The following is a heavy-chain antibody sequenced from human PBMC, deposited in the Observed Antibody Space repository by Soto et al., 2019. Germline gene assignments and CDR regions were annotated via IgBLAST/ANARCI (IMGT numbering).Heavy chain of an antibody. D-gene: IGHD4-17*01. V-gene: IGHV3-23*01. J-gene: IGHJ6*02. Sequence: EVQLLESGGGLVQPGGSLRLSCAASGFTFSSYAMSWVRQAPGKGLEWVSAISGSGGSTYYADSVKGRFTISRDNSKNTLYLQMNSLRAEDTAVYYCAKAFYGDYDQYYYYGMDVWGQGSTVTVSS. CDR3: AKAFYGDYDQYYYYGMDV. CDR1: GFTFSSYA. CDR2: ISGSGGST.